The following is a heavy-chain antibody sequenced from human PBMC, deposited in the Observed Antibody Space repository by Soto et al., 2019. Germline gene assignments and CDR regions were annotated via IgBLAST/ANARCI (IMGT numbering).Heavy chain of an antibody. Sequence: QVQLVESGGGVVQPGRSLRLSCAASGFTFSSYAMHWVRQAPGKGLEWVAVISYDGSNKYYADSVKGRFTISRDNSKNTLYLQLNSLRAEDTAVYYCARRMFDYWGQGTLVTVSS. CDR3: ARRMFDY. CDR2: ISYDGSNK. V-gene: IGHV3-30-3*01. CDR1: GFTFSSYA. J-gene: IGHJ4*02.